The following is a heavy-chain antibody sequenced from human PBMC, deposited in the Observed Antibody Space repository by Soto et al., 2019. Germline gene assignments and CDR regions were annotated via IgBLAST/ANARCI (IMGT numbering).Heavy chain of an antibody. V-gene: IGHV4-39*01. CDR3: ARQKLDVPAFFDN. D-gene: IGHD3-3*02. J-gene: IGHJ4*02. CDR2: ISHSGTT. CDR1: GGSIDSNIYY. Sequence: SETLSLTCTVSGGSIDSNIYYWGWVRQPPGKGLEWIASISHSGTTYYNPSLKSRVTKSVDTSRNQFSLKLTSVTAADTAVYYCARQKLDVPAFFDNWGQGTLVTVS.